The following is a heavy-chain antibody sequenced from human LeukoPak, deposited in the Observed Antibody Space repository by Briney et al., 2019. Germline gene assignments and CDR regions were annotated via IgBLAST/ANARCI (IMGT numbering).Heavy chain of an antibody. V-gene: IGHV1-18*01. CDR1: GYTFTSYG. D-gene: IGHD3-10*01. J-gene: IGHJ4*02. CDR2: ISTYNTNT. Sequence: ASVKVSCKASGYTFTSYGISWVRQALGQGLEWMGWISTYNTNTNYAQKLQGRVTMTTDTSTSTAYMELRSLRSDDTAVYYCTRDFGADGLDYWGQGTLVNVSP. CDR3: TRDFGADGLDY.